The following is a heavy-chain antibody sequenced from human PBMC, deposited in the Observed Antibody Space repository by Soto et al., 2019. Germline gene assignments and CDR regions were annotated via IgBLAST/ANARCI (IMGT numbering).Heavy chain of an antibody. D-gene: IGHD3-22*01. CDR2: ISYDGSNK. Sequence: QVQLVESGGGVVQPGRSLRLSCAASGFTFSSYGMHWVRQAPGKGLEWVAVISYDGSNKYYADSVKGRFTISRDNSKNTLYLQMNSLRAEETAVYYCENLRHSGYKGNSRGGEYFDYWGQGTLATVSS. J-gene: IGHJ4*02. CDR1: GFTFSSYG. CDR3: ENLRHSGYKGNSRGGEYFDY. V-gene: IGHV3-30*18.